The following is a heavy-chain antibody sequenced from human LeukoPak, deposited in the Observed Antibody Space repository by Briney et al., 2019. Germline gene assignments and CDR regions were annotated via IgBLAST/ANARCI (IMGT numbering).Heavy chain of an antibody. J-gene: IGHJ4*02. D-gene: IGHD6-19*01. V-gene: IGHV3-23*01. CDR3: AKDGEQQWLVRLQIFDY. CDR2: ISGSGGST. CDR1: GFTFSSYA. Sequence: GGSLRLSCAASGFTFSSYAMSWVRQAPGKGLEWVSAISGSGGSTYYADSVKGRFTISRDNSKNTLYLQMNSLRAEDTAVYYCAKDGEQQWLVRLQIFDYWGQGTLVTVSS.